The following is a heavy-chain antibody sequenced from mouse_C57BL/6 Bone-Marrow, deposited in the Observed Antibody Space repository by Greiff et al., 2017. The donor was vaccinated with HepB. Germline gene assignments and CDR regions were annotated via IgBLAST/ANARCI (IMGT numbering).Heavy chain of an antibody. CDR3: SRRGGSSCGGDYAMDY. CDR1: GFSLTSYG. D-gene: IGHD1-1*01. J-gene: IGHJ4*01. CDR2: IWSDGST. V-gene: IGHV2-6*03. Sequence: VMLVESGPGLVAPSQSLSITCTVSGFSLTSYGVHWVRQPPGKGLEWLVVIWSDGSTTYNSALKSRLSISKDNSNSQVSLKMNSLQTEDTAKYYCSRRGGSSCGGDYAMDYWGQGTSVTVSS.